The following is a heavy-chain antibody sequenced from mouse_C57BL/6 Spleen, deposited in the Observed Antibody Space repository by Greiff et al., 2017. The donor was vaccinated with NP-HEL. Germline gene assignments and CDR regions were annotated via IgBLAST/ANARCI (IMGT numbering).Heavy chain of an antibody. CDR1: GYTFTDYY. CDR2: IFPGSGST. V-gene: IGHV1-75*01. Sequence: VKLQESGPELVKPGASVKISCKASGYTFTDYYINWVKQRPGQGLEWIGWIFPGSGSTYYNEKFKGKATLTVDKSSSTAYMLLSSLTSEDSAVYFCARVETAQATDYFDYWGQGTTLTVSS. D-gene: IGHD3-2*02. J-gene: IGHJ2*01. CDR3: ARVETAQATDYFDY.